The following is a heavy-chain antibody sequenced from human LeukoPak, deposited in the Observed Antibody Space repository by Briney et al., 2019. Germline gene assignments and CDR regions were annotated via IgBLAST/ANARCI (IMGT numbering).Heavy chain of an antibody. V-gene: IGHV4-34*01. Sequence: PSETLSLTCAVYGGSFSGYYWSWIRQPPGKGLEWIGEINHSGSTNYNPSLKSRVTTSVDTSKNQFSLKLSSVTAADTAVYYCARGPGYYGSGSYRCFDYWGQGTLVTVSS. J-gene: IGHJ4*02. CDR3: ARGPGYYGSGSYRCFDY. CDR1: GGSFSGYY. D-gene: IGHD3-10*01. CDR2: INHSGST.